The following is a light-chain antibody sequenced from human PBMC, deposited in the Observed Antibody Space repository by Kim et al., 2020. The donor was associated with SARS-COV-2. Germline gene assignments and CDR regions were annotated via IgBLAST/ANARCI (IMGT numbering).Light chain of an antibody. CDR1: SGDAGSYNL. J-gene: IGLJ2*01. Sequence: SKTMSCTETSGDAGSYNLVSWYQQHPGKAPKLMIYGVSKRPSGVSNRFSGYKSGHTACLTISGLQAEDEADYYCCSYAGSSTSVVFGGGTQLTVL. CDR3: CSYAGSSTSVV. V-gene: IGLV2-23*02. CDR2: GVS.